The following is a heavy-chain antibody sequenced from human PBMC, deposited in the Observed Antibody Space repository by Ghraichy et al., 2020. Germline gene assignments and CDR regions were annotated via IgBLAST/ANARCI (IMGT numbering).Heavy chain of an antibody. CDR3: AGIAVAAQTTFDY. V-gene: IGHV4-38-2*02. CDR2: IYHSGST. CDR1: GYSISSGYY. Sequence: SETLSLTCTVSGYSISSGYYWGWIRQPPGKGLEWIGSIYHSGSTYYNPSLKSRVTISVDTSKNQFSLKLSSVTAADTAVYYCAGIAVAAQTTFDYWGQGTLVTVSS. D-gene: IGHD6-19*01. J-gene: IGHJ4*02.